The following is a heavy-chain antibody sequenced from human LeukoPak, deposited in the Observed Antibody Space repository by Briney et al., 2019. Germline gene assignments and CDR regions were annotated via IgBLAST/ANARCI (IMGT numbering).Heavy chain of an antibody. J-gene: IGHJ4*02. CDR2: IYPGDSDP. CDR1: GYTFTTYW. D-gene: IGHD3-22*01. Sequence: GESLKISCKGSGYTFTTYWIGWVRQMPGKGLEWMGIIYPGDSDPRYSPSFQGQVTISADKSISTAYLQWSSLKASDSAMYYCARRLTYDSRAYYCLDYWGQGTLVTVSS. V-gene: IGHV5-51*01. CDR3: ARRLTYDSRAYYCLDY.